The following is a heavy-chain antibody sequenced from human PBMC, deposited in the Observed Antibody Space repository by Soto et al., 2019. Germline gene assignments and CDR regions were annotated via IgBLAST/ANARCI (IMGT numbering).Heavy chain of an antibody. CDR2: IYYSGST. CDR1: GGSISSGGYY. V-gene: IGHV4-31*03. D-gene: IGHD3-22*01. J-gene: IGHJ5*02. CDR3: AREDRDYYDSSGYYH. Sequence: PSETLSLTCTVSGGSISSGGYYWSWIRQHPGKGLEWIGYIYYSGSTNYNPSLKSRVTVSVDTSKNQFSLKLSSATAADTAVYYCAREDRDYYDSSGYYHWGQGTLVTVSS.